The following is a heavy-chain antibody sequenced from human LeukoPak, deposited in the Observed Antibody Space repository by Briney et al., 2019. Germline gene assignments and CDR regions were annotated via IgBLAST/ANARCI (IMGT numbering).Heavy chain of an antibody. CDR1: GFTFNTYI. CDR3: ARAPLVFWSGYLGMDV. D-gene: IGHD3-3*01. CDR2: ITESGSSI. V-gene: IGHV3-48*04. J-gene: IGHJ6*04. Sequence: EGSLRLSCEASGFTFNTYIMSWVRQAPGKGLEWLSYITESGSSIYYADPVRGRFTISRDNAKNSLYLQMNSLRVEDTAVYYCARAPLVFWSGYLGMDVWGKGTTVTVSS.